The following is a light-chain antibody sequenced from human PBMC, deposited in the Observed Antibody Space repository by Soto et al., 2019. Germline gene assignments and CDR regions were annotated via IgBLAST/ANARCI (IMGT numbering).Light chain of an antibody. J-gene: IGLJ3*02. CDR2: EVN. CDR1: SSDVGGYKY. Sequence: QSALTQPPSASGSPGQSVTISCTGTSSDVGGYKYVSWYQQHPGKAPKLMIYEVNKRPLGVPDRFSGSKSGNTASLTVSGLQAEDEADYYCSSYAGSNHNWVFGGGTKVTVL. V-gene: IGLV2-8*01. CDR3: SSYAGSNHNWV.